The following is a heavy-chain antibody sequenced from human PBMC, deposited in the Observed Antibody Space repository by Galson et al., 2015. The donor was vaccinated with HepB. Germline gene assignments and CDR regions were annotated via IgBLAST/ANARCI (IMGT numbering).Heavy chain of an antibody. CDR1: GFTFSRYG. J-gene: IGHJ4*02. CDR2: IWSDGSEE. D-gene: IGHD2/OR15-2a*01. CDR3: ARDLRKNNLDY. V-gene: IGHV3-33*01. Sequence: SLRLSCAASGFTFSRYGMHWVRQVPGKGLEWLAIIWSDGSEEYYADSVKGRFTISRDNSKNTLYLQMNSLGADETAVYYCARDLRKNNLDYWGQGTLVTVSS.